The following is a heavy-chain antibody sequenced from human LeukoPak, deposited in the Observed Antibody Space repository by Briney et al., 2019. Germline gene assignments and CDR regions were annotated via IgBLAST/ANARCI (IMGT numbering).Heavy chain of an antibody. V-gene: IGHV4-38-2*02. CDR2: IYYSGNT. CDR1: GYSISSGYY. CDR3: ARDVSGVRGVEHYYYYMDV. J-gene: IGHJ6*03. D-gene: IGHD3-10*01. Sequence: SETLSLTCTVSGYSISSGYYWGWIRQPPGKGLEWIGSIYYSGNTYYNASLKSRVTISVDTSKNQFSLKLTSVTAADTAVYYCARDVSGVRGVEHYYYYMDVWGKGTTVTVSS.